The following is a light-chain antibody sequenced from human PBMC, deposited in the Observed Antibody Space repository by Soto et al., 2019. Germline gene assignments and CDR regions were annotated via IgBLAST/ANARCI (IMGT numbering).Light chain of an antibody. CDR1: QSLSSTY. Sequence: EIVLTQSPGTLSLSPREIATLSCRASQSLSSTYLAWYQQKSGQAPRLLIYVASSRATGIPDRFIGSGSATDFTLTISRLEPEDFAVYHCQQYGNSPPTFGGGTKVEI. CDR2: VAS. V-gene: IGKV3-20*01. CDR3: QQYGNSPPT. J-gene: IGKJ4*01.